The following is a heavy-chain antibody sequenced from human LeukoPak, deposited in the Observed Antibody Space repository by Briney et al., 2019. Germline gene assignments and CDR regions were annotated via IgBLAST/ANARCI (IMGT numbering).Heavy chain of an antibody. D-gene: IGHD2-15*01. Sequence: SETLSLTCTVSGGSISSSSYYWGWIRQPPGKGLEWIGSIYYTGRTYYNPSLKSRVTVSVDTSKNQFSLKLSSVTAADTAVYYCARDMVVVAARPPYYYYYYGMDVWGQGTTVTVSS. CDR2: IYYTGRT. CDR3: ARDMVVVAARPPYYYYYYGMDV. CDR1: GGSISSSSYY. V-gene: IGHV4-39*07. J-gene: IGHJ6*02.